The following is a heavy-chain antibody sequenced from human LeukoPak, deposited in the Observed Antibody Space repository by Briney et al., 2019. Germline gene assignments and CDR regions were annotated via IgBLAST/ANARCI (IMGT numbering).Heavy chain of an antibody. CDR3: ARDVYSSSSLSWFDP. V-gene: IGHV4-34*01. CDR1: GGSFSGYY. D-gene: IGHD6-6*01. CDR2: IYHSGST. Sequence: SETLSLTCAVYGGSFSGYYWSWIRQPPGKGLEWIGEIYHSGSTNYNPSLKSRVTISVDKSKNQFSLKLSSVTAADTAVYYCARDVYSSSSLSWFDPWGQGTLVTVSS. J-gene: IGHJ5*02.